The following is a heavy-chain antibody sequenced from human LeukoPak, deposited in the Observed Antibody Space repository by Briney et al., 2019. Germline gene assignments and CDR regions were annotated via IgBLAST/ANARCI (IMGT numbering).Heavy chain of an antibody. Sequence: SETLSLTCAVSGYSISSGYYWGWIRQPPGKGLGWIGSIYHSGSTYYNPSLKSRVTISVDTSKNQFSLKLSSVTAADTAVYYCASWGQWLPREYFQHWGQGTLVTVSS. CDR3: ASWGQWLPREYFQH. V-gene: IGHV4-38-2*01. CDR1: GYSISSGYY. CDR2: IYHSGST. J-gene: IGHJ1*01. D-gene: IGHD6-19*01.